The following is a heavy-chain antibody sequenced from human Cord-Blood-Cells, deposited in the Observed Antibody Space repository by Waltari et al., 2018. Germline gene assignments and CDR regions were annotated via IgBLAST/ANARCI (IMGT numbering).Heavy chain of an antibody. CDR1: GYTSISYG. CDR2: ISAYTGNT. Sequence: AGVKKPGASVKVSCKTSGYTSISYGTSWVRQAPGQGLEWMGWISAYTGNTNYAQKLQGRVTMTTDTSTSTAYMELRSLRSDDTAVYYCARVAGNYYYYGMDVWGQGTTVTVSS. V-gene: IGHV1-18*01. J-gene: IGHJ6*02. D-gene: IGHD6-19*01. CDR3: ARVAGNYYYYGMDV.